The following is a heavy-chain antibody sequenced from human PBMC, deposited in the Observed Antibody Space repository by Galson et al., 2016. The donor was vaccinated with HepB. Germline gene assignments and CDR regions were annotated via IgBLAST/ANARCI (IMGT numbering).Heavy chain of an antibody. Sequence: CAISGDSVSSHSVTWNWIRQSPSRGLEWLGRTYYRSKWYNDYAVSVKSRMTINPATSKNQFSLQLNSVTPEDTAVYYCARRGSKEKGYFDLWGRGTLVTVAS. CDR2: TYYRSKWYN. V-gene: IGHV6-1*01. CDR1: GDSVSSHSVT. CDR3: ARRGSKEKGYFDL. J-gene: IGHJ2*01. D-gene: IGHD6-13*01.